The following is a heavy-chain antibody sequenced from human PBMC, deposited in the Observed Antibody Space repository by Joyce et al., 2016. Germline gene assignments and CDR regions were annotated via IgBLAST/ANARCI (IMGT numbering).Heavy chain of an antibody. CDR1: EFTFSIYA. D-gene: IGHD3-9*01. J-gene: IGHJ4*02. Sequence: QVHLEESGGGVVQPGRSLRLSCVGSEFTFSIYAMHWVRQAPGKGLEWVAVKSYDGSDEYYADSVKGRFTISRDNSKNTVYLQMNSLRVEDTAVYYCARGETGSNYDFLTACVHWGQGTLVSVTS. CDR2: KSYDGSDE. CDR3: ARGETGSNYDFLTACVH. V-gene: IGHV3-30*03.